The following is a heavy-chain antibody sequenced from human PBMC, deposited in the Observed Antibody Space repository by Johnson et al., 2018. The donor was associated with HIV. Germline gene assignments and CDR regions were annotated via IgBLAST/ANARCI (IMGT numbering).Heavy chain of an antibody. CDR3: ARGSRYTYDNDDVYLLQAFDV. CDR1: GITINRNY. J-gene: IGHJ3*01. D-gene: IGHD3-16*01. CDR2: VYSGGSA. Sequence: VQLVESGGGLVQPGGSLRLSCAASGITINRNYMTWVRQAPGKGLEWVSIVYSGGSAYYADSVKGRFTISRDNSKNTLYLQMNSLRIEDTAVYYCARGSRYTYDNDDVYLLQAFDVWGQGTVVTVSS. V-gene: IGHV3-66*02.